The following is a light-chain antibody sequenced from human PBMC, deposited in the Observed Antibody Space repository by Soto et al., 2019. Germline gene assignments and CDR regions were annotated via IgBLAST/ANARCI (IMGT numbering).Light chain of an antibody. CDR3: QHYNSYSEA. Sequence: DIQITQSPSSLSASVGDRVTITCRASQSISNYLNWYQQKPGKAPKLLINAASSLQSGVPSRFSGSESGTDFTLTITSLQPEDFATYYCQHYNSYSEAFGQGTKVDIK. J-gene: IGKJ1*01. CDR1: QSISNY. V-gene: IGKV1-39*01. CDR2: AAS.